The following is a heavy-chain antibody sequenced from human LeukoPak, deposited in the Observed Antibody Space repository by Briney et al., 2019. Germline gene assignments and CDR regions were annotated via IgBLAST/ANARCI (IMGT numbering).Heavy chain of an antibody. CDR3: AKGLSGSPPPY. CDR1: RFTFSRYG. CDR2: ISYDGSNK. Sequence: GGSLRLSCAASRFTFSRYGMHWVRQAPGKGLEWVAVISYDGSNKYYVDSVKGRFTISGDNSKNTLYLQMNSLRAEDTAVYYCAKGLSGSPPPYWGQGTLVTVSS. V-gene: IGHV3-30*18. D-gene: IGHD3-10*01. J-gene: IGHJ4*02.